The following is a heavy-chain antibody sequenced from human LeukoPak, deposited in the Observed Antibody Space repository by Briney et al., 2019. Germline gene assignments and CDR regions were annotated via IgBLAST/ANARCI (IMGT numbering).Heavy chain of an antibody. CDR3: ARCPYCSGGSCEAYYFDY. V-gene: IGHV4-38-2*02. Sequence: PSETLSLTCTVSGQSISSDYYWAWIRPPPGKGLEWIGIIYQSGSAYYNPSLKSRVAISVDTSNNQFSLKLSSATAADTAVYYCARCPYCSGGSCEAYYFDYWGQGTLVTVSS. CDR2: IYQSGSA. J-gene: IGHJ4*02. D-gene: IGHD2-15*01. CDR1: GQSISSDYY.